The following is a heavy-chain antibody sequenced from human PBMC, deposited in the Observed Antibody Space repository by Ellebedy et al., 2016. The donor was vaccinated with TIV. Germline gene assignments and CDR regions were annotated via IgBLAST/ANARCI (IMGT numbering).Heavy chain of an antibody. V-gene: IGHV3-11*06. CDR2: ISGSSGDT. CDR3: VRDRSSSSIKSYGMDV. J-gene: IGHJ6*02. D-gene: IGHD6-6*01. CDR1: GFSFSYHY. Sequence: GESLKISCVVSGFSFSYHYMNWIRQTPGKGLEWLSYISGSSGDTNYADSVRGRFTISRDNAKNSLYLQMNSLRAEDTAVYYCVRDRSSSSIKSYGMDVWGQGTTVTVSS.